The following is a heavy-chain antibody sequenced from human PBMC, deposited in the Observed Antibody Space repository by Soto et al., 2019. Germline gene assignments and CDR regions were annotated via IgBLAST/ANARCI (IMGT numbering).Heavy chain of an antibody. D-gene: IGHD4-17*01. V-gene: IGHV3-66*01. Sequence: GGSLRLSCAASGFTVSSNYMSWVRQAPGKGLEWVSVIYSGGSTYYADSVKGRFTISRDNSKNTLYLQMNSLRAEDTAVYYCARAINDYGGYYYFDYWGQGTLVTVSS. CDR2: IYSGGST. J-gene: IGHJ4*02. CDR3: ARAINDYGGYYYFDY. CDR1: GFTVSSNY.